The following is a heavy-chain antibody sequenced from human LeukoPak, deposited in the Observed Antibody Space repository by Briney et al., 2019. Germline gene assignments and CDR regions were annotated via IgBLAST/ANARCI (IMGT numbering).Heavy chain of an antibody. Sequence: SETLPLTCAVSGGSISTGGYYWSWIRQHPGKGLEWIGYIYYSGSTYYNPSLKSRVTISVDTSKNQFSLKLSSVTAADTAVYYCARSRGYSGYDVTYWGQGTLVTVSS. D-gene: IGHD5-12*01. CDR3: ARSRGYSGYDVTY. CDR1: GGSISTGGYY. V-gene: IGHV4-31*11. CDR2: IYYSGST. J-gene: IGHJ4*02.